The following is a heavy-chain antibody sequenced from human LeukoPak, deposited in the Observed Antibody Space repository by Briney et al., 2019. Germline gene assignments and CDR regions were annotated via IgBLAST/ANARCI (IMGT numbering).Heavy chain of an antibody. CDR3: AKEMYYYDSSGFSPYYYYGMDV. Sequence: PGGSLRLSCAASGFTFSSYGMHWVRQAPGKGLEWVAVISYDGSNKYYADSVKGRFTISRDNSKNTLYLQMNSLRAEDTAVYYCAKEMYYYDSSGFSPYYYYGMDVWGQGTTVTVSS. V-gene: IGHV3-30*18. D-gene: IGHD3-22*01. CDR1: GFTFSSYG. CDR2: ISYDGSNK. J-gene: IGHJ6*02.